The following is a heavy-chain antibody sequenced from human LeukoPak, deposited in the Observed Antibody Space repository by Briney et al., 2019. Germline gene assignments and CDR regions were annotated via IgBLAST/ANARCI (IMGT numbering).Heavy chain of an antibody. CDR2: INPSGGST. Sequence: ASVKVSCKASGYTFTGYYMHWVRQAPGQGLEWMGWINPSGGSTSYAQKFQGRVTMTRDMSTSTVYMELSSLRSEDTAVYYCARDGYYDSSGYYSRVGDDWGQGTLVTVSS. V-gene: IGHV1-46*01. D-gene: IGHD3-22*01. J-gene: IGHJ4*02. CDR1: GYTFTGYY. CDR3: ARDGYYDSSGYYSRVGDD.